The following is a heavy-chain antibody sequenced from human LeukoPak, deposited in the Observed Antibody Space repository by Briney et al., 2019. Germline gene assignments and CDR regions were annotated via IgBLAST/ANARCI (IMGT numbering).Heavy chain of an antibody. CDR1: GFTFSSYG. J-gene: IGHJ4*02. V-gene: IGHV3-33*01. Sequence: GGSLRLSCAASGFTFSSYGMHWVRQAPGKGLEWVAVIWYDGSNKYYADSVKGRFTISRDNSKNTLYLQMNSLRAEDTAVYYCARCRYDSSGYSNFDYWGQGTLVTVSS. D-gene: IGHD3-22*01. CDR2: IWYDGSNK. CDR3: ARCRYDSSGYSNFDY.